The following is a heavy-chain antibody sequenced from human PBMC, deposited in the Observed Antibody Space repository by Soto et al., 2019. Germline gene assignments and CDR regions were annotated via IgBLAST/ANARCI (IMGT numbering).Heavy chain of an antibody. CDR2: ISGSGGST. Sequence: GGSLRLSCAASGFTFSSYAMSWVRQAPGKGLEWVSAISGSGGSTYYADSVKGRFTISRDNSKNTLYLQMNSLRAEDTAVYYCAKVNSHCSSTSCYLYYYYYMDVWGKGTTVTVSS. CDR3: AKVNSHCSSTSCYLYYYYYMDV. V-gene: IGHV3-23*01. J-gene: IGHJ6*03. D-gene: IGHD2-2*01. CDR1: GFTFSSYA.